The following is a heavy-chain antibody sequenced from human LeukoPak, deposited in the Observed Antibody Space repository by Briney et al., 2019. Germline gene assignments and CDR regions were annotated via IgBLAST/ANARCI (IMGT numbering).Heavy chain of an antibody. V-gene: IGHV3-74*01. D-gene: IGHD3-22*01. J-gene: IGHJ4*02. CDR1: GFTFSSSF. CDR2: INPGNIT. CDR3: ARPFYFDSIDI. Sequence: GGSLRLSCVASGFTFSSSFMDWVRQVPGKGLAWVSRINPGNITTYADSVKGRFTISRDNAKNTLYLLMNSLRAEDTAVYYCARPFYFDSIDIWGQGTLVTVSS.